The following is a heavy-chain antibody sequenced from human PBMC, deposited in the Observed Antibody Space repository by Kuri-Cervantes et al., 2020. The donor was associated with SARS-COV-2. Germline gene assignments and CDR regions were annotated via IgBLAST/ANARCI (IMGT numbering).Heavy chain of an antibody. CDR2: ISSSSSYI. CDR1: GFTFSSYS. D-gene: IGHD3-3*01. Sequence: GESLKISCAASGFTFSSYSMNWVRQAPGKGLEWVSSISSSSSYIYYADSVKGRFTISRDNAKNSLYLQMNSLRAEDTAVYYCARAPLPSNTLEVLRFLEWDVAMGLFFDYWGQGTLVTVSS. V-gene: IGHV3-21*01. J-gene: IGHJ4*02. CDR3: ARAPLPSNTLEVLRFLEWDVAMGLFFDY.